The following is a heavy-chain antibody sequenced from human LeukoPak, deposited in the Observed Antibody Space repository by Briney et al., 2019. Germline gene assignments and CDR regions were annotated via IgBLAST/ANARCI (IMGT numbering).Heavy chain of an antibody. J-gene: IGHJ5*02. Sequence: ASVKVSCKASRYTFTSYGISWVRQAPGQGLEWMGWISAYNGNTKYAQKLQGRVTMTTDTSTSTAYMELRSLRSDDAAVYYCARDGKLYDFWSGYYTGNYWFDPWGQGTLVTVSS. CDR2: ISAYNGNT. CDR3: ARDGKLYDFWSGYYTGNYWFDP. V-gene: IGHV1-18*01. CDR1: RYTFTSYG. D-gene: IGHD3-3*01.